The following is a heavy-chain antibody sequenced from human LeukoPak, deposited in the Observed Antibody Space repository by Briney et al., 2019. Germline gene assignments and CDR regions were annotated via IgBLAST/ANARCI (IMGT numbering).Heavy chain of an antibody. D-gene: IGHD2-2*03. Sequence: SETLSLTCTASNGSITSDSYYWARLRQPPGKGLEWIGIIFYSGKTYYSASLKSRVTVSLDTSKKNFSLRLSSVTAADTAVYYCARLWIVATWFDAWGQGALVTVSS. CDR1: NGSITSDSYY. V-gene: IGHV4-39*02. J-gene: IGHJ5*02. CDR3: ARLWIVATWFDA. CDR2: IFYSGKT.